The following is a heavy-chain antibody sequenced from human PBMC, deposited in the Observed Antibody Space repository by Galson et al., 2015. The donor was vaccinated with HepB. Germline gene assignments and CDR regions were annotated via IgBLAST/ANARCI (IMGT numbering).Heavy chain of an antibody. CDR3: ARDVGYYDSSGYYYSFDY. J-gene: IGHJ4*02. V-gene: IGHV1-18*01. CDR2: ISAYNGNT. Sequence: SVKVSCKASGYTFTSYGISWVRQAPGQGLEWMGWISAYNGNTNYAQKLQGRVTMTTDTSTSTAYVELRSLRSDDTAVYYCARDVGYYDSSGYYYSFDYWGQGTLVTVSS. CDR1: GYTFTSYG. D-gene: IGHD3-22*01.